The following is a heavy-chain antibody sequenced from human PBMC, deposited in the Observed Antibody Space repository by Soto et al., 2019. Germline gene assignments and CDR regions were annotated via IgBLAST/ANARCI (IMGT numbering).Heavy chain of an antibody. V-gene: IGHV3-7*01. Sequence: GGSLRLSCAASGFTFSSYWMSWVRQAPGKGLEWVANIKQDGSEKYYVDSVKGRFTISRDNAKNSLYLQMNSLRAEDTAVYYCARDRFRNYGFVLGAFDIWGQGTMVTVSS. CDR2: IKQDGSEK. CDR3: ARDRFRNYGFVLGAFDI. CDR1: GFTFSSYW. D-gene: IGHD1-7*01. J-gene: IGHJ3*02.